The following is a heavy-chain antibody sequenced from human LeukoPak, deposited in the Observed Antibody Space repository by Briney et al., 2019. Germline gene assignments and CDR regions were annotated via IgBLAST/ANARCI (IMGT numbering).Heavy chain of an antibody. J-gene: IGHJ1*01. D-gene: IGHD5-18*01. CDR1: GFTFSSYA. V-gene: IGHV3-23*01. CDR3: ANANVDTAMVMYFQH. Sequence: GGSLRLSCAASGFTFSSYAMSWVRQAPGKGLGWVSAISGSGGSTYYADSVKGRFTISRDNSKNTLYLQMNSLRAEDTAVYYCANANVDTAMVMYFQHWGQGTLVTVSS. CDR2: ISGSGGST.